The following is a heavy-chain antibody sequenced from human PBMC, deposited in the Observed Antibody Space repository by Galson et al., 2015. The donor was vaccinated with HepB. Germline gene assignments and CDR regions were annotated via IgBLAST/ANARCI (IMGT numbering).Heavy chain of an antibody. CDR2: ISSSSGYI. J-gene: IGHJ4*02. CDR1: GFPFSSYA. Sequence: LRLSCAASGFPFSSYAMSWVRQAPGKGLEWVSSISSSSGYIYYADSVKGRFTISRDNAKNSLYLQMNSLRAEDTAVYYCASRAARDWINDYWDQGTLVTVSS. CDR3: ASRAARDWINDY. V-gene: IGHV3-21*01. D-gene: IGHD1-1*01.